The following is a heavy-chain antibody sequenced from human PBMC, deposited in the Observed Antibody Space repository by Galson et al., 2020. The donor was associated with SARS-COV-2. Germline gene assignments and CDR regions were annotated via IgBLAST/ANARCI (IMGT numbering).Heavy chain of an antibody. Sequence: SETLSLTCTVSGGSITTYYWSWIRQPPGKGLEWFGYVYYNGVINYNPSLKSRVTISVDTSKNQFSLRLTSVTAADTAVYYCARAVYGDSPYYYYGLDVWGQGTTVSVSS. J-gene: IGHJ6*02. CDR2: VYYNGVI. CDR1: GGSITTYY. V-gene: IGHV4-59*01. CDR3: ARAVYGDSPYYYYGLDV. D-gene: IGHD4-17*01.